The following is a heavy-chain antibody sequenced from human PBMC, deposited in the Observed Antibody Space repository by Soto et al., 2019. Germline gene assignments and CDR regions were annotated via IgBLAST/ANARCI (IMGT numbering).Heavy chain of an antibody. Sequence: ASVKVSCKASGYTFTSYGISWVRQAPGQGLEGMGWISAYNGNTNYAQKLQGRVTMTTDTSTSTAYMELRSLRSDDTAVYYCARSVLMVYDTQPPDYWGQGTLVTVSS. CDR3: ARSVLMVYDTQPPDY. CDR2: ISAYNGNT. V-gene: IGHV1-18*01. CDR1: GYTFTSYG. J-gene: IGHJ4*02. D-gene: IGHD2-8*01.